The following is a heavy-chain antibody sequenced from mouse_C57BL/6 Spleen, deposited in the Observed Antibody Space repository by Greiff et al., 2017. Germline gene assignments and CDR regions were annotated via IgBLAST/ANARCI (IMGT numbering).Heavy chain of an antibody. CDR2: ISNRVST. V-gene: IGHV3-1*01. D-gene: IGHD2-4*01. CDR1: GYSITSGYV. Sequence: VQLKESGPGMVKPSQSLSLTCTVTGYSITSGYVWHWIRHFPGNKLEWMGNISNRVSTNYNPPLKSRISITQDTSKNHFFLKLNSVTTEETATYYCARVSYYDYVEEFAYWGQGTLVTVSA. CDR3: ARVSYYDYVEEFAY. J-gene: IGHJ3*01.